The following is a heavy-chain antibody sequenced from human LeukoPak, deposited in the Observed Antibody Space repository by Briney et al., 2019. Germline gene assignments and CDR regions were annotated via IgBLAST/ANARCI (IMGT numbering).Heavy chain of an antibody. V-gene: IGHV3-48*03. J-gene: IGHJ4*02. CDR2: ISSSGSTI. CDR1: GFTFSSYE. Sequence: GGSLRLSCAASGFTFSSYEVNWVRQAPGKGLEWVSYISSSGSTIYYADSVKGRFTISRDNAKNSLYLQMNSLRAEDTAVYYCVAITYYDILTGSGPSYYFDYWGQGTLVTVSS. CDR3: VAITYYDILTGSGPSYYFDY. D-gene: IGHD3-9*01.